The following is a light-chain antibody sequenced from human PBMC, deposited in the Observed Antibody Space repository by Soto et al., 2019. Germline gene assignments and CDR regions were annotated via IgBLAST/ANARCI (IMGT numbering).Light chain of an antibody. Sequence: QSVLTQPPSASGTPGQRVTISCSASSSNLGSNTVNWYRQLPGTAPPLLICSYDQRPSGVPDRFSGSKSGTSASLAISGLESEDEGDYYWSAWDDSLGGVVFGGGTKVTVL. V-gene: IGLV1-44*01. CDR2: SYD. CDR1: SSNLGSNT. J-gene: IGLJ3*02. CDR3: SAWDDSLGGVV.